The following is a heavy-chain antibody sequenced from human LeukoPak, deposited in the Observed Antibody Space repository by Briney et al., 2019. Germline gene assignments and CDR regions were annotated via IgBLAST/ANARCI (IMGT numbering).Heavy chain of an antibody. D-gene: IGHD3-3*01. Sequence: GGSLRLSCGASGFTFSSHAMTWVRQAPGKGLEWVSAISISGDTTYYADSVKGRFTISRDNSKNTLYLQMNSLRAEDTAVYYCAKDPRRFTIFGVSPYYFDYWGQGTLVTVSS. V-gene: IGHV3-23*01. CDR1: GFTFSSHA. CDR3: AKDPRRFTIFGVSPYYFDY. CDR2: ISISGDTT. J-gene: IGHJ4*02.